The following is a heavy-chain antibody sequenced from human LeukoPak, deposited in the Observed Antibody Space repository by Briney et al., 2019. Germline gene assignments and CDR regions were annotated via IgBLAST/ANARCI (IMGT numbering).Heavy chain of an antibody. J-gene: IGHJ4*02. CDR3: ARNYYDSSGYYSENYFDY. CDR2: IYTSGST. CDR1: GGSISSYY. Sequence: MTSETLSLTCTVSGGSISSYYWSWIRQPAGKGLEWIGRIYTSGSTNYNPSLKSRVTMSVDTSKNQFSLKLSSVTAADTAVYYCARNYYDSSGYYSENYFDYWGQGTLVTVSS. D-gene: IGHD3-22*01. V-gene: IGHV4-4*07.